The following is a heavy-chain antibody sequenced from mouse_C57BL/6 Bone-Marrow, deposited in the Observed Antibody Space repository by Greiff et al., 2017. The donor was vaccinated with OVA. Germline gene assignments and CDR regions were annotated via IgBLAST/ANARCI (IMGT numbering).Heavy chain of an antibody. Sequence: EVKLMESGGDLVKPGGSLKLSCAASGFTFSSYGMSWVRQTPDKRLEWVATISSGGSYTYYPDSVKGRFTISRDNAKNTLYLHMSSLKSEDTAMYYCARHGYSFAYWGQGTLVTVSA. V-gene: IGHV5-6*01. D-gene: IGHD2-3*01. J-gene: IGHJ3*01. CDR3: ARHGYSFAY. CDR2: ISSGGSYT. CDR1: GFTFSSYG.